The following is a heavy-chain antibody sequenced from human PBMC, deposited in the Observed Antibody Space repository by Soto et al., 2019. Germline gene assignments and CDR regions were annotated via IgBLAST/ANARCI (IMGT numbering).Heavy chain of an antibody. CDR1: GFSLTTRGAG. D-gene: IGHD6-6*01. V-gene: IGHV2-5*02. Sequence: QITLKESGQTLVQPTQILTLTCTFSGFSLTTRGAGVGWIRQPPGEAREWLALIYWDDDERYSPSRRSRLTLTKDTAKNRVVLTMTNMEPVDTGTYYCEHSYTSSPDDGFDVWGQVTRVTVSS. J-gene: IGHJ3*01. CDR2: IYWDDDE. CDR3: EHSYTSSPDDGFDV.